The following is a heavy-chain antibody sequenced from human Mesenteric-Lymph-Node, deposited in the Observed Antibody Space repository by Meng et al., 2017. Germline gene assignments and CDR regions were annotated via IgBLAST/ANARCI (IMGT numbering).Heavy chain of an antibody. CDR3: VRDYSYTPTD. CDR2: LNSDGSST. J-gene: IGHJ4*02. CDR1: GFLFSSYW. D-gene: IGHD2-15*01. V-gene: IGHV3-74*01. Sequence: VRLLESGGDLVQPGGSLRLSCAASGFLFSSYWLHWVRQAPGKGLVWVSRLNSDGSSTTYADSVKGRFTISRDNAKNTVYLQMNSLRAEDTAVYYCVRDYSYTPTDWGQGTLVTSPQ.